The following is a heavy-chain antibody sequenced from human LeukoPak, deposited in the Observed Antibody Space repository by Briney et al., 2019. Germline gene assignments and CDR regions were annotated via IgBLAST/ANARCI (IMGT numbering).Heavy chain of an antibody. CDR3: ATDLGLTMIRGVIVH. CDR1: GFTFTNAR. Sequence: GGSLRLSCAASGFTFTNARMTWVRQAPGKGLEWAGRIKSKGDRETTDYAAPVKGRFFMSRDDSKATVFLQMYSLNADDTAVYYCATDLGLTMIRGVIVHWGLGALVTVSS. J-gene: IGHJ4*02. CDR2: IKSKGDRETT. V-gene: IGHV3-15*01. D-gene: IGHD3-10*01.